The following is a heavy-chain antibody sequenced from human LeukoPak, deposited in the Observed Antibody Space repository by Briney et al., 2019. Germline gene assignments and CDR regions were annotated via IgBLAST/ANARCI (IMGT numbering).Heavy chain of an antibody. CDR3: ARGEDLSNYFYWFDP. V-gene: IGHV1-8*01. CDR2: MNPNSGNT. CDR1: GYTFTSYD. D-gene: IGHD4-11*01. Sequence: ASVKVSCKASGYTFTSYDINWVRQTTGQGLEWMGWMNPNSGNTGYAQKFQGRVTMTRNTSISTAYMELSSLRSEDTAVYYCARGEDLSNYFYWFDPWGQGALVTVSS. J-gene: IGHJ5*02.